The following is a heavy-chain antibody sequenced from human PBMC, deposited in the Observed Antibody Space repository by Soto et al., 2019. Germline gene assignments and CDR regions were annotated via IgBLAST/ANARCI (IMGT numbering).Heavy chain of an antibody. J-gene: IGHJ5*02. CDR1: GYTFTNND. V-gene: IGHV1-8*01. CDR2: MNPGSGDT. CDR3: ARMASFGSLNLSDP. Sequence: ASVRVSCKASGYTFTNNDVTWVRQATGQGLEWMGWMNPGSGDTGYAQKFQGRVTMTRNISIATAYMELSSLRSEDTAIYYCARMASFGSLNLSDPWGPGTLGTVSS. D-gene: IGHD5-18*01.